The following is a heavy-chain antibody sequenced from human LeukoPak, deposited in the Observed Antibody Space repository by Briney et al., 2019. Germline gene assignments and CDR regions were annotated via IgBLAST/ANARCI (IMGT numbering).Heavy chain of an antibody. J-gene: IGHJ3*02. CDR2: IYDGGST. V-gene: IGHV3-53*01. D-gene: IGHD2-15*01. CDR1: VLTVTTNY. CDR3: ARGGLPYAFDI. Sequence: GGSLRLSCAASVLTVTTNYMSWVRQAPGKGLEWVSMIYDGGSTYYADSVKGRFTISKDNSKNTLYLQMNSLIAEDTAVYYCARGGLPYAFDIWGQGTMVTVSS.